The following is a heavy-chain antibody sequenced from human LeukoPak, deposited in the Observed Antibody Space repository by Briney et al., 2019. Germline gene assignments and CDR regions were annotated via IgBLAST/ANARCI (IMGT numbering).Heavy chain of an antibody. Sequence: SETLSLTCTVTGASISSHYWCWIRQTPGTGLEWIGDIYDRGSTTYNPSLKIRVSISVDTSRNQFSLNLRSVTAADTAVYYCAKIEVGRFDPWGQGTLVTVSS. J-gene: IGHJ5*02. CDR1: GASISSHY. V-gene: IGHV4-59*11. D-gene: IGHD1-26*01. CDR2: IYDRGST. CDR3: AKIEVGRFDP.